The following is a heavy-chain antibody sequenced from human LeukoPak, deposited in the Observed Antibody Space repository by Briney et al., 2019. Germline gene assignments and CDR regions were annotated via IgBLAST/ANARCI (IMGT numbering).Heavy chain of an antibody. J-gene: IGHJ6*03. D-gene: IGHD2-15*01. CDR2: ISYDGSNK. CDR1: GFTFSSYA. CDR3: ARGGGCSGGSCYSMHYYYYMDV. Sequence: PGRSLRLSCAASGFTFSSYAMHWVRQAPGKGLEWVAVISYDGSNKYYADSVKGRFTISRDSSKNTLYLQMNSLRAEDTAVYYCARGGGCSGGSCYSMHYYYYMDVWGKGTTVTVSS. V-gene: IGHV3-30*01.